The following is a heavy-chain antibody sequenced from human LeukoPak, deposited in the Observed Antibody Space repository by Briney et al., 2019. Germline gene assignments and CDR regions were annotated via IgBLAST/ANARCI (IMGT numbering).Heavy chain of an antibody. CDR1: GFTFDDYA. Sequence: PGGSLRLSCAASGFTFDDYAMHWVRQAPGKGLEWVSGISWNSGSTYYADSVKGRFTISRDNSKNTLYLQMSSLRAEDTAVYYCVKVRYSSSWYEGGQYFDYWGQGTLVTVSS. CDR3: VKVRYSSSWYEGGQYFDY. CDR2: ISWNSGST. D-gene: IGHD6-13*01. J-gene: IGHJ4*02. V-gene: IGHV3-9*01.